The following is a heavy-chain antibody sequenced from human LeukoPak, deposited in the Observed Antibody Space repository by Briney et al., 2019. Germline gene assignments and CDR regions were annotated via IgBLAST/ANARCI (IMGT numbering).Heavy chain of an antibody. CDR2: ISGSGGST. D-gene: IGHD1-26*01. V-gene: IGHV3-23*01. CDR3: AGGGIVGATTGDY. Sequence: GGSLRLSCAASGFTFSSYAMSWVRQAPGKGLEGVSAISGSGGSTYYADSVKGRFTISRDNSKNTLYLQMNSLRAEDTAVYYCAGGGIVGATTGDYWGQGTLVTVSS. J-gene: IGHJ4*02. CDR1: GFTFSSYA.